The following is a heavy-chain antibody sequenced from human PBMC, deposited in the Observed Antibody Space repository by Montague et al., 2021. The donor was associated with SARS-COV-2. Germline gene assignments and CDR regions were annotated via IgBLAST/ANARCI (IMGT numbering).Heavy chain of an antibody. CDR3: ARHGKTRIAMIVVVIGYLDY. J-gene: IGHJ4*02. V-gene: IGHV4-39*01. CDR2: IYYSGST. CDR1: GGSISSSSYY. D-gene: IGHD3-22*01. Sequence: SETLSLTCTVSGGSISSSSYYWGWIRQPPGKGPEWIGSIYYSGSTYYNPSLKSRVTISVDTSKNQFSLKLSSVTAADTAVYYCARHGKTRIAMIVVVIGYLDYWGQGTLVTVSS.